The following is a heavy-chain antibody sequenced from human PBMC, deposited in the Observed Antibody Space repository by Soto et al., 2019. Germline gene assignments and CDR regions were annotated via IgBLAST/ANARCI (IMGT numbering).Heavy chain of an antibody. D-gene: IGHD3-16*01. CDR3: ARLLPSGGAFDI. CDR1: GFSIRSGNYY. V-gene: IGHV4-30-4*02. J-gene: IGHJ3*02. Sequence: SDSLSLTCTVSGFSIRSGNYYCSWIRQPPGKGLEWVGYIYYSGNTYYNPSLKSRITISVDTSTNHFFLKVNSVTAADTAVYYCARLLPSGGAFDIWGQGTMVT. CDR2: IYYSGNT.